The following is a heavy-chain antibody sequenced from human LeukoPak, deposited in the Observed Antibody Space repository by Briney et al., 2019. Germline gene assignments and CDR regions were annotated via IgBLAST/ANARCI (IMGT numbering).Heavy chain of an antibody. Sequence: ASVKVSCKASGYTFTGYYMHWVRQAPGQGLGWMGWINPNTGGTNYAQKFQGRVTMTRDTSISTAYMDLSRLRSEDTAVYYCARARQGYYDSSGYYVGAFDIWGQGTMVTVSS. D-gene: IGHD3-22*01. CDR2: INPNTGGT. CDR1: GYTFTGYY. CDR3: ARARQGYYDSSGYYVGAFDI. V-gene: IGHV1-2*02. J-gene: IGHJ3*02.